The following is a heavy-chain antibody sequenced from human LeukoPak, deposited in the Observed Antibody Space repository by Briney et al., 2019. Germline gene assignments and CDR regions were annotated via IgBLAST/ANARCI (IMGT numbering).Heavy chain of an antibody. J-gene: IGHJ4*02. CDR2: IKRKTDGGTT. CDR1: GFTFSNAW. D-gene: IGHD5-12*01. Sequence: GGSLRLSCAASGFTFSNAWMNWVRQAPGKGLEWVGRIKRKTDGGTTDYAAPVEGRFTIRRDASNTTMYLQMNSLNTEDTAVYNCITHSLEIVASIGGDWGQGTLVTASS. V-gene: IGHV3-15*01. CDR3: ITHSLEIVASIGGD.